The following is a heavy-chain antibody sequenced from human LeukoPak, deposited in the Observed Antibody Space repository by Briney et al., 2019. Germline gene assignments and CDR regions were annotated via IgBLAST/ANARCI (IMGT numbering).Heavy chain of an antibody. V-gene: IGHV1-46*01. CDR2: INPSGGST. Sequence: GASVKVSCKASGYTFTSYYMHWVRQAPGQGLEWMGIINPSGGSTSYAQKFQGRVTMTRDTSTSTVYMELSSLRSEDTAVYYCARALAMVRGVIIPPDVWGKGTTVTISS. CDR3: ARALAMVRGVIIPPDV. D-gene: IGHD3-10*01. CDR1: GYTFTSYY. J-gene: IGHJ6*04.